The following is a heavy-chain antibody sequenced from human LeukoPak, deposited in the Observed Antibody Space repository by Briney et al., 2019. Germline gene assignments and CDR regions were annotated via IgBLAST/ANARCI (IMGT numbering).Heavy chain of an antibody. CDR1: GGSISSSSYY. J-gene: IGHJ6*03. CDR3: ARGPGGIYSDMDV. CDR2: IYYSGST. D-gene: IGHD3-16*01. V-gene: IGHV4-39*01. Sequence: SETLSLTCTVSGGSISSSSYYWGWIRQPPGKGLEWIGSIYYSGSTYYNPSLKSRVTISVDTSKNQFSLKLSSVTAADTAVYYCARGPGGIYSDMDVWGKGTTVTVSS.